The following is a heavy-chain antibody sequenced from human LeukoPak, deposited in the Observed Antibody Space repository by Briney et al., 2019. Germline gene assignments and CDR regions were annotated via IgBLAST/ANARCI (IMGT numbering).Heavy chain of an antibody. Sequence: GGSLRLSCAASGFTFSDYGMNWVRQAPGKGLVWVSRINSDGSSTSYADSVKGRFTISRDNAKNTLYLQMNSLRAEDTAVYYCACSGWYCDYWGQGTLVTVSS. CDR1: GFTFSDYG. CDR3: ACSGWYCDY. D-gene: IGHD6-19*01. J-gene: IGHJ4*02. V-gene: IGHV3-74*01. CDR2: INSDGSST.